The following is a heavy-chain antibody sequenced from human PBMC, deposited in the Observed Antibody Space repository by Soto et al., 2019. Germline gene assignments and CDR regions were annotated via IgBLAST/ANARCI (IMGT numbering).Heavy chain of an antibody. CDR3: ARDRYYDSSASRGIDY. CDR1: GFTFSSYA. J-gene: IGHJ4*02. CDR2: ISYDGSNK. V-gene: IGHV3-30-3*01. D-gene: IGHD3-22*01. Sequence: QVQLVESGGGVVQPGRSLRLSCAASGFTFSSYAMHWVRQAPGKGLEWVAVISYDGSNKYYADSVKGRFTISRDNSKNTLYLQMNSLRAEDTAVYYCARDRYYDSSASRGIDYWGQGTLVTVSS.